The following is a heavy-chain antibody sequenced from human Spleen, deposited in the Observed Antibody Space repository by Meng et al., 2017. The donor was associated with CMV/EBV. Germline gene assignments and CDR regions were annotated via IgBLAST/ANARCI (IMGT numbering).Heavy chain of an antibody. V-gene: IGHV3-30*04. CDR3: ARCRDPVLMVYARNYGMDV. Sequence: LSLTCAASGFTFSSYAMHWVRQAPGKGLEWVAVISYDGSNKYHADSVKGRFTISRDNSKNTLYLQMNSLRAEDTAVYYCARCRDPVLMVYARNYGMDVWGQGTTVTVSS. CDR1: GFTFSSYA. D-gene: IGHD2-8*01. CDR2: ISYDGSNK. J-gene: IGHJ6*02.